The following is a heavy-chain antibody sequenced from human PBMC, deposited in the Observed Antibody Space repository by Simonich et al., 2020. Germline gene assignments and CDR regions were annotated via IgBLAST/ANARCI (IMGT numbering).Heavy chain of an antibody. CDR2: INHGGVT. CDR3: ARGKGWKNAFDI. V-gene: IGHV4-34*01. J-gene: IGHJ3*02. CDR1: GGSFSGYY. D-gene: IGHD1-1*01. Sequence: QVQLQQVGAGLLKPSETLSLPCAVYGGSFSGYYGSWSRQPPGKGLEWIGKINHGGVTNYNPSLKSRVNISVDTSKNQFSLQLSSVTAADTAVYYCARGKGWKNAFDIWGQGTMVTVSS.